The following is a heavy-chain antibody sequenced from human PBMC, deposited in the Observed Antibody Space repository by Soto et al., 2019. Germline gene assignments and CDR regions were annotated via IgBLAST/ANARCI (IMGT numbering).Heavy chain of an antibody. Sequence: GGSLRLSCAASGFTFSSYVMHWVRQAPGKGLEWVAVISFDGSNKYYADSVKGRFTISRDNSKNTLYLQMNSLRAEDTAVYYCAKDGLVVAGTGSWFDPWGQGXLVTVS. V-gene: IGHV3-30*18. CDR2: ISFDGSNK. CDR1: GFTFSSYV. CDR3: AKDGLVVAGTGSWFDP. D-gene: IGHD6-19*01. J-gene: IGHJ5*02.